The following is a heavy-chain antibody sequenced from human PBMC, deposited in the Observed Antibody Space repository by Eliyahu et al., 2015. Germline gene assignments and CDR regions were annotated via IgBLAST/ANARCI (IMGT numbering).Heavy chain of an antibody. J-gene: IGHJ3*01. D-gene: IGHD1-1*01. CDR1: GYDFKSYW. Sequence: EVQLVQSGAEVKKPGESLRISCRGXGYDFKSYWLAWVRQMPGKGLEWMGFIHPSDSETRYSPSFQGQVIISSDKSIGTAYLQWRSVKSADTSMYYCARLENSALGAFDVWGQGTLVTVSS. CDR2: IHPSDSET. V-gene: IGHV5-51*01. CDR3: ARLENSALGAFDV.